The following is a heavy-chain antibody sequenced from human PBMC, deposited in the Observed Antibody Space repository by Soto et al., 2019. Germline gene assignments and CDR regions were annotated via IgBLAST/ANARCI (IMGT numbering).Heavy chain of an antibody. V-gene: IGHV3-33*01. J-gene: IGHJ6*02. CDR3: TSGGGHRGYDYAIDV. D-gene: IGHD5-12*01. CDR2: IWNDGNNK. CDR1: GFTFSDFG. Sequence: QVQLVESGGGVVQPGRSLRLSCAASGFTFSDFGMHWVRQAPGKGLEWVAVIWNDGNNKFYADPVKGRFTISRDNSKNTLYPQMNTLRGEGAAVYFCTSGGGHRGYDYAIDVWGQGTTFTVSS.